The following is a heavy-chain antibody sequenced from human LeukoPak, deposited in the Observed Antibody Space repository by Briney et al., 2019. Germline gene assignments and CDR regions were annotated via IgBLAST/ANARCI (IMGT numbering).Heavy chain of an antibody. CDR2: ISYDGSNK. CDR3: ARVGTGSYHFDY. Sequence: GGSLRLSCAASGFTFSSYAMHWVRQAPGKGLEWVAVISYDGSNKYYADSVKGRFSISRDNAENTLFLQMNSLGAEDTAVYYCARVGTGSYHFDYWGQGTLVTVSS. D-gene: IGHD3-16*01. V-gene: IGHV3-30-3*01. J-gene: IGHJ4*02. CDR1: GFTFSSYA.